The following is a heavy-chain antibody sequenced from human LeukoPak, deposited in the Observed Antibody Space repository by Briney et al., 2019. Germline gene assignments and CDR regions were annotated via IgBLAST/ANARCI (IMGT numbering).Heavy chain of an antibody. CDR3: TRVGYIDEGIDY. CDR1: GFTFSSYG. D-gene: IGHD5-24*01. V-gene: IGHV3-30*03. CDR2: ISYDESNK. J-gene: IGHJ4*02. Sequence: GKSLRLSCAASGFTFSSYGMHWVRQAPGKGLEWVAVISYDESNKYYGDSVKGRFTISRDNSKNTLYLQMNSLRAEDTAIYYCTRVGYIDEGIDYWGQGTLVTVSS.